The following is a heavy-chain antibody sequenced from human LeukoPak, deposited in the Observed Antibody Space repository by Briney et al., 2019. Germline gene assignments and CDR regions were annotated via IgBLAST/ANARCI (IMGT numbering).Heavy chain of an antibody. Sequence: QPGRSLRLSCAASGFTFSSYAMHWVGQAPGKGLEWVAVISYDGSNKYYADSVKGRFTISRDNSKNTLYLQMNSLRAEDTAVYYCARDGYSYDWGFYYYYYMDVWGKGTTVTVSS. CDR2: ISYDGSNK. CDR1: GFTFSSYA. V-gene: IGHV3-30*01. J-gene: IGHJ6*03. CDR3: ARDGYSYDWGFYYYYYMDV. D-gene: IGHD5-18*01.